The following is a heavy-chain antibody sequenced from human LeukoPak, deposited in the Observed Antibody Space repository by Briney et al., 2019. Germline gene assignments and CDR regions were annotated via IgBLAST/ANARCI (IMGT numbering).Heavy chain of an antibody. D-gene: IGHD3-10*01. CDR1: GFSFSSYG. CDR2: ISGRGDST. CDR3: AKDIGATYYGSWSQHSSA. J-gene: IGHJ3*01. V-gene: IGHV3-23*01. Sequence: PGGSLRLSCAASGFSFSSYGMSWVRQAPGKGLEWVSGISGRGDSTYFADSVKGRFTISRDNSRNTLYLQMNSLRAEDSALYYCAKDIGATYYGSWSQHSSAWGQGTMVTVSS.